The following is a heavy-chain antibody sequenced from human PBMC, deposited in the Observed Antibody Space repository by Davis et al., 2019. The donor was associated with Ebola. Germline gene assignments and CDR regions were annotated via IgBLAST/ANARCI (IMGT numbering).Heavy chain of an antibody. CDR3: AGDYEWLVLDY. D-gene: IGHD6-19*01. Sequence: GESLKISCAASGFTFSSYGMHWVRQAPGKGLEWVAVISYDGSNKYYADSVKGRFTISRDNSKNTLYLQMNSLRAEDTAVYYCAGDYEWLVLDYWGQGTLVTVSS. V-gene: IGHV3-30*03. CDR2: ISYDGSNK. J-gene: IGHJ4*02. CDR1: GFTFSSYG.